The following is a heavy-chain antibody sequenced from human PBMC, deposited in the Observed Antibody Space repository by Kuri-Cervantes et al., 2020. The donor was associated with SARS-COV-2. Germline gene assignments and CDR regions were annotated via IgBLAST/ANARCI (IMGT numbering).Heavy chain of an antibody. V-gene: IGHV1-69*10. Sequence: SVKVSCKASGGTFSSYAISWVRQATGQGLEWMGGIIPIFGIANYAQKFQGRVTITADKSTSTAYMELSSLRSEDTAVYYCARAVVVAASNWFDPWGQGTLVTVSS. CDR1: GGTFSSYA. CDR3: ARAVVVAASNWFDP. J-gene: IGHJ5*02. CDR2: IIPIFGIA. D-gene: IGHD6-19*01.